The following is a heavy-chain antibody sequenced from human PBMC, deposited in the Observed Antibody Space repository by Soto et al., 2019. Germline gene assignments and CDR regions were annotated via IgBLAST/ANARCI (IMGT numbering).Heavy chain of an antibody. CDR1: GFALSGSA. V-gene: IGHV3-73*01. CDR2: IKTKADNYAT. D-gene: IGHD3-10*01. J-gene: IGHJ2*01. CDR3: TRHSPTHGSNIWFFDL. Sequence: GGSLRLSCAASGFALSGSALHWVRRASGKGLEWVGRIKTKADNYATAYAASVRDKFTISRDDSRNTAYLQMDSLETEDTAVYYCTRHSPTHGSNIWFFDLWGRGTLVTVSS.